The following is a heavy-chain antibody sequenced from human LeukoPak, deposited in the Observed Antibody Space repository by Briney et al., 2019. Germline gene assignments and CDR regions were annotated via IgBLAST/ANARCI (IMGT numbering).Heavy chain of an antibody. CDR1: GFTFSNYW. Sequence: PGGSLRLSCEGSGFTFSNYWMGWVRQAPGKGLQWVANIKTDGSEKYYVDSVKGRFTHSRDKSKNTLYLHMNSLRAEDTAVYYCARDALLGIAVALNWFDPWGQGTLVTVSS. CDR3: ARDALLGIAVALNWFDP. D-gene: IGHD6-19*01. J-gene: IGHJ5*02. V-gene: IGHV3-7*01. CDR2: IKTDGSEK.